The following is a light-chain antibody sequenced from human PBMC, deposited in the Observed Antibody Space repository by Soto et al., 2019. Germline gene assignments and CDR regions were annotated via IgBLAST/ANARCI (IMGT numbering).Light chain of an antibody. CDR2: WAS. Sequence: MTQSQDSLAVSLGERATINCKSSQSVLYSSNNKNYLAWYQQKPGQPPKLLIYWASTRESGVPDRFSGSGSGTDFTLTISSLQAEDVAVYYCQQYYSTPYTFGQGTKLEIK. CDR3: QQYYSTPYT. J-gene: IGKJ2*01. V-gene: IGKV4-1*01. CDR1: QSVLYSSNNKNY.